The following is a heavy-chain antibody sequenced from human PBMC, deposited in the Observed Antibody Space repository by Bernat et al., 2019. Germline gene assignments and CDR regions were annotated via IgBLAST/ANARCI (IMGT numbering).Heavy chain of an antibody. CDR1: GFTFSSYA. CDR2: ISYDGSNK. J-gene: IGHJ4*02. CDR3: ASSPASFDY. Sequence: VQLVESGGGVVQPGRSLRLSCAASGFTFSSYAMHWVRQAPGKGLEWVAVISYDGSNKYYADSVKGRFTISRDNSKNTLYLQMNSLRAEDTAVYYCASSPASFDYWGQGTLVTVSS. V-gene: IGHV3-30-3*01.